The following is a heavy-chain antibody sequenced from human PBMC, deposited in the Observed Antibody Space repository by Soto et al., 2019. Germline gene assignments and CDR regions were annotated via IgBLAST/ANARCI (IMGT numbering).Heavy chain of an antibody. V-gene: IGHV3-30*18. CDR2: ISYDGSNK. CDR1: GFTFSSYG. CDR3: AKGGYSYGYSLLDY. D-gene: IGHD5-18*01. J-gene: IGHJ4*02. Sequence: QVQLVESGGGVVQPGRSLRLSCAASGFTFSSYGMHWVRQAPGKGLEWVAVISYDGSNKYYADSVKGRFTISRDNSKNTLYLQMNSLRAEDTAVYYCAKGGYSYGYSLLDYWGQGTLVIVSS.